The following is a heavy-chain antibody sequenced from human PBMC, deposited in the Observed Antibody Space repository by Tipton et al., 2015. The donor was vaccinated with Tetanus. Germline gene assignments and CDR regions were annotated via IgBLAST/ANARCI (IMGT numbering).Heavy chain of an antibody. D-gene: IGHD3-3*01. CDR1: GYTFTGYY. V-gene: IGHV1-2*02. Sequence: QLVQSGAEVKKPGASVKVSCKASGYTFTGYYMHWVRQAPGQGLEWMGWINPNSGGTNYAQKFQGRVTMTRDTSISTAYMELSRLRSDDTAVYYCARGPIFGVVIMPGGSFDYWGQGTLVTVSS. J-gene: IGHJ4*02. CDR3: ARGPIFGVVIMPGGSFDY. CDR2: INPNSGGT.